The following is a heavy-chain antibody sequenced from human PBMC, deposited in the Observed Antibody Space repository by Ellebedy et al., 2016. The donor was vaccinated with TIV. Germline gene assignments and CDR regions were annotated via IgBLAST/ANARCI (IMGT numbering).Heavy chain of an antibody. CDR3: ARSRDGNNLNAFDI. CDR2: INPSGGTT. CDR1: GYTFTSYF. Sequence: ALVKVSCKASGYTFTSYFIHWVRQAPGQGLEWMGIINPSGGTTSYAKNFQGRVTMTRDTSTSTVYMELSSLRSEDTAVYYCARSRDGNNLNAFDIWGQGTMVTVSS. V-gene: IGHV1-46*01. J-gene: IGHJ3*02. D-gene: IGHD5-24*01.